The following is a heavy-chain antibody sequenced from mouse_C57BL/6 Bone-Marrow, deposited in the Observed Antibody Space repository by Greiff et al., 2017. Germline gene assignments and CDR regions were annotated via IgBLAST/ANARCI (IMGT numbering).Heavy chain of an antibody. V-gene: IGHV1-55*01. J-gene: IGHJ1*03. CDR1: GYTFTSSW. Sequence: QVQLQQPGAEFVKPGASVKMSCKASGYTFTSSWITWVKQRPGQGLEWIGDIFPGSGSTNYNEKFKSKATLTVDTSANTAYMQLSSLTSEDTAVDYCARDMYSYVAVWGTGTTVTVSS. CDR3: ARDMYSYVAV. CDR2: IFPGSGST.